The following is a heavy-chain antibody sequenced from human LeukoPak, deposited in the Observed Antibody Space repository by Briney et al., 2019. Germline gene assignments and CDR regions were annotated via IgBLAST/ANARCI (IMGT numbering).Heavy chain of an antibody. CDR3: AKIPKIYYYYNYYMDV. CDR2: ISGSGGST. CDR1: GFTFSSYA. V-gene: IGHV3-23*01. J-gene: IGHJ6*03. D-gene: IGHD2-21*01. Sequence: GGSLRLSCAASGFTFSSYAMSWVRQAPGKGLEWVSAISGSGGSTYYADSVKGRFTISRDNSKNTLYLQMNSLRAEDTAVYYCAKIPKIYYYYNYYMDVWGKGTTVTVSS.